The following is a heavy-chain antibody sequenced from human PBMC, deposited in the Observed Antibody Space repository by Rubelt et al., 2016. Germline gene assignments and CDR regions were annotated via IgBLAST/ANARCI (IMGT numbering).Heavy chain of an antibody. CDR1: GYTFTSYG. J-gene: IGHJ6*02. CDR3: AQSSQMDYYYYGMDV. D-gene: IGHD2-2*01. Sequence: KVSCKASGYTFTSYGISWVRQAPGQGLEWMGWISAYNGNTNYAQKLQGRVTMTTDTSTSTAYMELRSLRSDDTAVYYCAQSSQMDYYYYGMDVWGQGTTVTVSS. V-gene: IGHV1-18*01. CDR2: ISAYNGNT.